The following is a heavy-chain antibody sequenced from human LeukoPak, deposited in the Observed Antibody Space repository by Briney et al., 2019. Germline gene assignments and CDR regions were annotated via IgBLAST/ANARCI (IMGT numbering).Heavy chain of an antibody. CDR3: ARQGLAGTAPPVDY. V-gene: IGHV4-39*07. CDR1: GGSISSSSYY. J-gene: IGHJ4*02. CDR2: IYFSGST. Sequence: SETLSLTCTVSGGSISSSSYYWGWIRQPPGKGLEWIGSIYFSGSTYYNPSLKSRVTTSVDTSKNQFSLKLSSVTAADTAVYYCARQGLAGTAPPVDYWGQGTLVTVSS. D-gene: IGHD1-1*01.